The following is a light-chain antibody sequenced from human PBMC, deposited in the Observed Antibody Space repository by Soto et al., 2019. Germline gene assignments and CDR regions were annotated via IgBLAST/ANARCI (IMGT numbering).Light chain of an antibody. J-gene: IGKJ2*01. CDR1: QSLLHSDGKTY. V-gene: IGKV2D-29*01. Sequence: VMTQTPLFLSVTPGQPASISCKSSQSLLHSDGKTYLYWFLQKSGQPPQLLMYEVSNRFPGVPDRISDSGSGTDFTLRFSRVEAEDVGVYYCMQSLQFPHTFGQGTKLEIK. CDR3: MQSLQFPHT. CDR2: EVS.